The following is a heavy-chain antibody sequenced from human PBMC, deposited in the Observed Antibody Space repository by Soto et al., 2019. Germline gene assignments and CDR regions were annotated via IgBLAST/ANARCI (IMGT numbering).Heavy chain of an antibody. CDR3: ARASTTVTTYYGMDV. J-gene: IGHJ6*02. CDR1: GYTFTSYA. Sequence: QVPLVQSGAEVKKPGASVKVSCKASGYTFTSYAMHWVRQAPGQRLEWMGWINAGNGNTKYSQKFQGRVTITRDTSASTAYMELSSLRSEDTAVYYCARASTTVTTYYGMDVWGQGTTVTVSS. D-gene: IGHD4-17*01. V-gene: IGHV1-3*01. CDR2: INAGNGNT.